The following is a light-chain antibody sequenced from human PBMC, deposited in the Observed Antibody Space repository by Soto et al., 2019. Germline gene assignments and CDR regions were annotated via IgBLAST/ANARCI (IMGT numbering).Light chain of an antibody. CDR2: DVS. Sequence: QSALTQPASVSGSPGQSITISCTGTSSDVGGYNYVSWYQQHPGKAPKLMIYDVSNRPSGVSNRFSGSKSGSTASLTTSGLQAEDEADYYCSSYTSTSSLVFGTGTKLTVL. CDR3: SSYTSTSSLV. J-gene: IGLJ1*01. V-gene: IGLV2-14*01. CDR1: SSDVGGYNY.